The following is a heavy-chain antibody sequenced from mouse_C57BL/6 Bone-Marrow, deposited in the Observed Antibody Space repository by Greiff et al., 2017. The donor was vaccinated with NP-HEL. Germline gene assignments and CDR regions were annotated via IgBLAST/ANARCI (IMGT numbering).Heavy chain of an antibody. D-gene: IGHD1-1*01. V-gene: IGHV5-6*01. Sequence: EVMLVESGGDLVKPGGSLKLSCAASGFTFSSYGMSWVRQTPDKRLEWVATISSGGSYTYYPDSVKGRFTISRDNAKNTLYLQMSSLKSEDTAMYYCARPIPTITTVEGFAYWGQGTLVTVSA. CDR3: ARPIPTITTVEGFAY. CDR1: GFTFSSYG. CDR2: ISSGGSYT. J-gene: IGHJ3*01.